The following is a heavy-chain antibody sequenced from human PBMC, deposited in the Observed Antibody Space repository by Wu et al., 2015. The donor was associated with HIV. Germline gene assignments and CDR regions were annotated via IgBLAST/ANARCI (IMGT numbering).Heavy chain of an antibody. Sequence: QVQLVQSGAEVKKPGASVKVSCKASGYTFTSYGISWVRQAPGQGLEWMGWISAYNGNTNYAQKLQGRVTITTDTSTSTAYMELRSLRSDDTAVYYCARRADCSSTSCYSPKNYYYYYMDVWGKGTTVTVSS. CDR1: GYTFTSYG. D-gene: IGHD2-2*02. CDR3: ARRADCSSTSCYSPKNYYYYYMDV. CDR2: ISAYNGNT. J-gene: IGHJ6*03. V-gene: IGHV1-18*01.